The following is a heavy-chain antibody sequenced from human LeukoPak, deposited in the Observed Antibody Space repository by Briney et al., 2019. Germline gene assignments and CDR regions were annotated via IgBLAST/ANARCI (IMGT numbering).Heavy chain of an antibody. CDR3: AKFPSSSTWSYYFDY. V-gene: IGHV3-23*01. CDR2: ISGSGGST. Sequence: GGSLRLSCAASGFTFSSYAMTWVRQAPGKGLEWVSDISGSGGSTNYADSVKGRFTISRDNSKNTLYLQMYSLRAEDTAVYYCAKFPSSSTWSYYFDYWGQGTLVTVSS. D-gene: IGHD6-13*01. J-gene: IGHJ4*02. CDR1: GFTFSSYA.